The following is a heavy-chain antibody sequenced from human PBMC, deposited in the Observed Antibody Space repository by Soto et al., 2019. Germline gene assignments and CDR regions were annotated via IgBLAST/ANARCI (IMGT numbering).Heavy chain of an antibody. V-gene: IGHV4-59*11. CDR3: ARSTGYGDSYFDY. D-gene: IGHD4-17*01. CDR1: VGSISGHY. J-gene: IGHJ4*02. Sequence: PSETLSLTCTVSVGSISGHYWNWFRQPPGKGLEWIGYIYSNGKTNYNRSLKSRVTMSVDTSKNQFSLRLSSVTAADTAVYYCARSTGYGDSYFDYWGQGTLVTVS. CDR2: IYSNGKT.